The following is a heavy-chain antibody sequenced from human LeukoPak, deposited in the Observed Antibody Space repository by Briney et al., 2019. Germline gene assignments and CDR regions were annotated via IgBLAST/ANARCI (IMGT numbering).Heavy chain of an antibody. CDR1: GGSFSGYY. CDR2: IYYSGST. J-gene: IGHJ5*02. V-gene: IGHV4-59*01. D-gene: IGHD4-17*01. CDR3: ARGHDYGDYVSWFDP. Sequence: SETLSLTCAVYGGSFSGYYWSWIRQPPGKGLEWIGYIYYSGSTNYNPSLKSRVTISVDTSKNQFSLKLSSVTAADTAVYYCARGHDYGDYVSWFDPWGQGTLVTVSS.